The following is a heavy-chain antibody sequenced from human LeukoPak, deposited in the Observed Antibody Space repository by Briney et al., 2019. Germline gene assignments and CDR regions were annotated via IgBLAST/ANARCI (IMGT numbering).Heavy chain of an antibody. V-gene: IGHV4-39*01. D-gene: IGHD2-2*01. Sequence: PSETLSLTCTVSGGSISGSSYYWGWIRQPPGKGLEWIGSIYYSGSTYYNPSLKSRVTISVDTSKNQFSLRLSSVTAAATAVYYCGRRGRSCSISSCYSFDYWGQGTLVTVSS. CDR3: GRRGRSCSISSCYSFDY. CDR2: IYYSGST. J-gene: IGHJ4*02. CDR1: GGSISGSSYY.